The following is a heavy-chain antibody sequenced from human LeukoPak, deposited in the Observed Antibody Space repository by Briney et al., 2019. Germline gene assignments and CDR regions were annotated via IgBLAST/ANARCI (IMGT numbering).Heavy chain of an antibody. CDR3: ASLTGFETAWGQENWYFDL. D-gene: IGHD7-27*01. CDR2: IYYSGST. CDR1: GGSISSSSYY. V-gene: IGHV4-39*07. Sequence: PSETLSLTCTVSGGSISSSSYYWGWIRQPPGKGLEWIGSIYYSGSTYYNPSLKSRVTISVDTSKNQFSLKLSSVTAADTAVYYCASLTGFETAWGQENWYFDLWGRGTLVTVSS. J-gene: IGHJ2*01.